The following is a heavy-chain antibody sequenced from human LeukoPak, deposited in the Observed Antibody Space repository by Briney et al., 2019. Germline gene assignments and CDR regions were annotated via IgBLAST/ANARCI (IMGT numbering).Heavy chain of an antibody. D-gene: IGHD3-10*01. Sequence: PGRSLRLSCTASGFTFGDYAMSWVRQAPGKGLEWVGFIRSKAYGGTTEYAASVKGRFTISRDDSKSIAYLQMNSLKTEDTAVYYCTRDSMVRGVIITPDYWGQGTLVTASS. J-gene: IGHJ4*02. CDR3: TRDSMVRGVIITPDY. CDR1: GFTFGDYA. CDR2: IRSKAYGGTT. V-gene: IGHV3-49*04.